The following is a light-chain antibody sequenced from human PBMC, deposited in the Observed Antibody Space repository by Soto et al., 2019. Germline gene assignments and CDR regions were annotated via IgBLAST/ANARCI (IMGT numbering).Light chain of an antibody. CDR1: SSDVGAYDF. Sequence: QVVLTEPASVSSSPGQSIAISCTGTSSDVGAYDFVSWYQQPPDKAPKLMLYEVSHRPSGVSYRFSGSKSVNTATLTISGLPAEAEVDYYCSSYTASSTRVFGTGTKVTVL. J-gene: IGLJ1*01. CDR3: SSYTASSTRV. V-gene: IGLV2-14*03. CDR2: EVS.